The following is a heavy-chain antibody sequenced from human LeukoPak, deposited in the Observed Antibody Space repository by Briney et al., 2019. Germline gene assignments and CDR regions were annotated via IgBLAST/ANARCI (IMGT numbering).Heavy chain of an antibody. CDR2: IYYSGST. J-gene: IGHJ5*02. Sequence: SETLSLTCTVSGGSISGYYWSWIRQPPGKGLEWIGYIYYSGSTNYNPSLKSRVTISIDTSKNQFSLKLSSVTAADTAVYYCARAGSSITMVRGVISWFDPWGQGTLVTVSS. D-gene: IGHD3-10*01. CDR3: ARAGSSITMVRGVISWFDP. CDR1: GGSISGYY. V-gene: IGHV4-59*12.